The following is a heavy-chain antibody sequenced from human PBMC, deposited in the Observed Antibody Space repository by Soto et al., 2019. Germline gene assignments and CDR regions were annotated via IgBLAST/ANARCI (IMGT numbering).Heavy chain of an antibody. J-gene: IGHJ5*02. CDR3: ARERYCSSTSCFPPPYWFDP. CDR2: ISSSSSYI. V-gene: IGHV3-21*01. D-gene: IGHD2-2*01. Sequence: PGGSLSLSCAASGFPFSSYSMNWVRQAPGKGLEWVSSISSSSSYIYYADSVKGRFTISRDNAKNSLYLQMNSLRAEDTAVYYCARERYCSSTSCFPPPYWFDPWGQGTLVTVSS. CDR1: GFPFSSYS.